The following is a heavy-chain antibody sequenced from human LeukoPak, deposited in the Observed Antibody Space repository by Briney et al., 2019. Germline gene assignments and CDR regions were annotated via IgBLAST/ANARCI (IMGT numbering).Heavy chain of an antibody. V-gene: IGHV1-69*13. CDR1: GGTFSRYA. D-gene: IGHD3-9*01. J-gene: IGHJ5*02. CDR3: ARGTFDWSQGAWFDP. Sequence: ASVKVSCKASGGTFSRYAISWVRQAPGQGLEWMGGIIPIFGTANYAQKFQGRVTITADESTSTAYMELSSLRSEDTAVYYCARGTFDWSQGAWFDPWGQGTLVTVSS. CDR2: IIPIFGTA.